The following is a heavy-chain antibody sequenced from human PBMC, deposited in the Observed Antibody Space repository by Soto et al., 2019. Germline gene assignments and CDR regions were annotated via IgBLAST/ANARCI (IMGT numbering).Heavy chain of an antibody. CDR3: ARWAIWASGGSCYDY. D-gene: IGHD2-15*01. V-gene: IGHV5-51*01. J-gene: IGHJ4*02. CDR1: GYSFTSYW. CDR2: IYPGDSDT. Sequence: GESLKISCKGSGYSFTSYWIGWVRQMPGKGLEWMGIIYPGDSDTRYSPSFQGQATISADKSISTAYLQWSSLKASDTAMYYCARWAIWASGGSCYDYWGQGTLVTVSS.